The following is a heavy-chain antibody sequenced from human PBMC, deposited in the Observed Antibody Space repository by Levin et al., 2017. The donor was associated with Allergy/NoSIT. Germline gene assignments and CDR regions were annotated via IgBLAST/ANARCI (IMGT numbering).Heavy chain of an antibody. V-gene: IGHV3-43*01. J-gene: IGHJ5*02. D-gene: IGHD3-22*01. CDR1: GFNFGDYT. CDR3: AKEGEPGSQSSGYLQFDR. Sequence: LSLTCAASGFNFGDYTMHWVRQAPGKGLEWVSLITWEGSSAYYTDSVQGRFIISRDNGENSLYLQMNNLRSEDTAFYFCAKEGEPGSQSSGYLQFDRWGQGTLVTVSS. CDR2: ITWEGSSA.